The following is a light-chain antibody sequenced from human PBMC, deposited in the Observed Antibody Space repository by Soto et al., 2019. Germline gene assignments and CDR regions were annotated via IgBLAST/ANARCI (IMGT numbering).Light chain of an antibody. Sequence: DIQMTQSPSTLSGSVVDRVTITCRASQTISSWLAWYQQKPVKAPKLLIYKASTLKSGVPSRFSGSGSGTEFTLTISSLQPDDFATYYCQQYNSYSEAFGQGTKV. CDR2: KAS. J-gene: IGKJ1*01. CDR3: QQYNSYSEA. CDR1: QTISSW. V-gene: IGKV1-5*03.